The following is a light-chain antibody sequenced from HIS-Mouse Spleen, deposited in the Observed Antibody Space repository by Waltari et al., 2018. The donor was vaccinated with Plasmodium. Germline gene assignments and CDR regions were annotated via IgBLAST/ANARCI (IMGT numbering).Light chain of an antibody. J-gene: IGKJ3*01. CDR2: GAS. CDR1: QRVSSN. Sequence: IVMTQSPPTLPVSPGERPTLSCRASQRVSSNLAWYQQKPGQAPRLLIYGASTRATGIPARFSGSGYGTEFTLTNSSLQSEDFAVYYCQQYQNWSFTLGPGTKVD. CDR3: QQYQNWSFT. V-gene: IGKV3-15*01.